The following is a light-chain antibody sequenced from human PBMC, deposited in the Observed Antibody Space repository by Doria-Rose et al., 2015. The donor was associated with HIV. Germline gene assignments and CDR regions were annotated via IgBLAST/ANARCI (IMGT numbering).Light chain of an antibody. CDR3: QQYYDTPS. J-gene: IGKJ3*01. CDR1: QSLLYTSRNY. Sequence: TQSPDSLGMSLRERATLNCKSNQSLLYTSRNYLAWYQQKPGQPPKLLIYWASTRQSGVPARFSGSGSGTDFTLTISSLEAEDVAVYYCQQYYDTPSFGPGTTVDIK. V-gene: IGKV4-1*01. CDR2: WAS.